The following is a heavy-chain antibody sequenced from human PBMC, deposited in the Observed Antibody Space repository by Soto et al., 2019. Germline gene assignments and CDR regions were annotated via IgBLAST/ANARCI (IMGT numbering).Heavy chain of an antibody. D-gene: IGHD1-26*01. CDR3: ARVRGGGPSDD. CDR2: IYYSGST. J-gene: IGHJ4*02. V-gene: IGHV4-31*02. CDR1: GGSISSGGYY. Sequence: LCGGSISSGGYYWSWIRQHPGKGLEWIGYIYYSGSTYYNPSLKSRVTISVDTSKNQFSLKLSSVTAADTAVYYCARVRGGGPSDDWGQGTLVTVSS.